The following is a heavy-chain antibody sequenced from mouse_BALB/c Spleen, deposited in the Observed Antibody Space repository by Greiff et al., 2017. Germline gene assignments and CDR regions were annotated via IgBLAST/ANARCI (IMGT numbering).Heavy chain of an antibody. CDR2: ISSGGST. V-gene: IGHV5-6-5*01. CDR3: ARGHYGSSYWYFDV. CDR1: GFTFSSYA. Sequence: DVHLVESGGGLVKPGGSLKLSCAASGFTFSSYAMSWVRQTPEKRLEWVASISSGGSTYYPDSVKGRFTISRDNARNILYLQMSSLRSEDTAMYYCARGHYGSSYWYFDVWGAGTTVTVSS. D-gene: IGHD1-1*01. J-gene: IGHJ1*01.